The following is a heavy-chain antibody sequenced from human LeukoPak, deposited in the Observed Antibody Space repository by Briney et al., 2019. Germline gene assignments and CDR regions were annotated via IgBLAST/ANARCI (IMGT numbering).Heavy chain of an antibody. CDR2: INAGNGNT. J-gene: IGHJ4*02. CDR3: ARGHRYSLSDY. CDR1: GYTFTSYA. D-gene: IGHD2-15*01. V-gene: IGHV1-3*01. Sequence: ASVTVSCKASGYTFTSYAMHWVRQAPGQRLEWMGWINAGNGNTKYSQKFQGRVTITRDTSASTAYMELSSLRSEDTAVYYCARGHRYSLSDYWGQGTLVTVSS.